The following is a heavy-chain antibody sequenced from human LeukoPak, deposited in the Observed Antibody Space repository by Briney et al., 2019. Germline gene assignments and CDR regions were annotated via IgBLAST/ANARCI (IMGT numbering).Heavy chain of an antibody. CDR1: GGSFSGYY. J-gene: IGHJ4*02. Sequence: SETLSLTCAVYGGSFSGYYWSWIRQPPGKGLEWIGEINHSGSTHYNPSLKSRVTISVDTSKNQFSLKLSSVTAADTAVYYCARRGRAAAAYWGQGTLVTVSS. D-gene: IGHD6-25*01. CDR2: INHSGST. V-gene: IGHV4-34*01. CDR3: ARRGRAAAAY.